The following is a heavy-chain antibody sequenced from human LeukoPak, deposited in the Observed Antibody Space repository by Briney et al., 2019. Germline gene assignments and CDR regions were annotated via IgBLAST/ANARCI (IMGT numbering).Heavy chain of an antibody. D-gene: IGHD2-15*01. J-gene: IGHJ4*02. CDR1: GGSFSGYY. CDR3: ARGQLVAASVFDY. V-gene: IGHV4-34*01. CDR2: INHSGST. Sequence: SETLSLTCAVYGGSFSGYYWSWIRQPPGEGVEWIGEINHSGSTNYNPSLKSRVTISVDTSKNQFSLKLSSVTTADTAVYYCARGQLVAASVFDYWGQGTLVTVSS.